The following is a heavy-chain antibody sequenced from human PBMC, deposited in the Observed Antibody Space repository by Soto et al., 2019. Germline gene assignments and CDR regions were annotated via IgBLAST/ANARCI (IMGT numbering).Heavy chain of an antibody. CDR1: GTSISSTYW. CDR2: IHHTGGT. V-gene: IGHV4-4*02. Sequence: QVQLRQSGPGLVKPSGTLSLTCFVSGTSISSTYWWTWVRQSPGKGLEWIGEIHHTGGTNYNPALTPRLTIAVDKAKNQFSLRFTSVTAADSAMYYCATLPPRVVVALAEFPSWGQGSLVTVSS. D-gene: IGHD2-21*01. J-gene: IGHJ5*02. CDR3: ATLPPRVVVALAEFPS.